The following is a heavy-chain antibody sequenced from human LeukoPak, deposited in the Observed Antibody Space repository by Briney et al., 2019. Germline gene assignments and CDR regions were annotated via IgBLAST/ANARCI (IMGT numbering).Heavy chain of an antibody. J-gene: IGHJ4*02. V-gene: IGHV3-23*01. Sequence: GGSLRLSCAASGFTFSSYAMSWVRQAPGKGLEWVSAISGSGGSTYYADSVKGRFTTSRDNSKNTLYLQMNSLRAEDTAVYYCAKGVRGYCSGGSCYQNSYHFDYWGQGTLVTVSS. CDR3: AKGVRGYCSGGSCYQNSYHFDY. CDR2: ISGSGGST. CDR1: GFTFSSYA. D-gene: IGHD2-15*01.